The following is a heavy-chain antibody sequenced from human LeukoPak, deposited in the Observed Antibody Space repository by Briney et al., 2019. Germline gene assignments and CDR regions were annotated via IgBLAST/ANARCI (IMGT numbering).Heavy chain of an antibody. D-gene: IGHD3-3*01. CDR2: INPNSGGT. CDR3: AAGDYDFWSGQFDY. V-gene: IGHV1-2*02. J-gene: IGHJ4*02. CDR1: GYTFTGYY. Sequence: ASVKVSCKASGYTFTGYYMHWVRQAPGQGLEWMGWINPNSGGTNYAQKFQGRVTMTRDTSISTAYMELSRLRSDDTAVYYCAAGDYDFWSGQFDYWGQGTLVTVSS.